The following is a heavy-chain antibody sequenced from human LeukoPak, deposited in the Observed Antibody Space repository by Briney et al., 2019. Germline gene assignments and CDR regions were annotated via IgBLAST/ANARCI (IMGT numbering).Heavy chain of an antibody. CDR3: ARDSGSPGGYYYGIDV. Sequence: SETLSLTCTVSGDSISNYYWSWIRQSPGKGLEWIGDIYYSGSTKYNPSLKSRVTISIDTSKNQFSLKVSSVTAADTAVYYCARDSGSPGGYYYGIDVWGQGTTVTVSS. V-gene: IGHV4-59*01. J-gene: IGHJ6*02. CDR2: IYYSGST. D-gene: IGHD3-22*01. CDR1: GDSISNYY.